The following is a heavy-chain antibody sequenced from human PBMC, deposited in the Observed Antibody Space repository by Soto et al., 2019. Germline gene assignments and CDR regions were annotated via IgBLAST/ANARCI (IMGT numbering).Heavy chain of an antibody. V-gene: IGHV4-39*07. Sequence: PSETLSLTCTVSGGSIGISSYYWGGILHPPGKGLEWIGSIYYSGSTYYNPSLKSRVTISVDTSNNQLSLKLSSVTAADTAVYSCARYGSGWYIFFDYWGQGTLVTVSS. CDR2: IYYSGST. CDR1: GGSIGISSYY. J-gene: IGHJ4*02. D-gene: IGHD6-19*01. CDR3: ARYGSGWYIFFDY.